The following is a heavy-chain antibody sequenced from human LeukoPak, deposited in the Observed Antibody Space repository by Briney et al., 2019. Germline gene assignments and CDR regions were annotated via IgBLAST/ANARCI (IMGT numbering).Heavy chain of an antibody. V-gene: IGHV4-30-4*01. CDR1: GGSISSGDYY. CDR2: IYYSGST. J-gene: IGHJ4*02. CDR3: ASTSLGIFGVVTLFDY. Sequence: PSETLSLTCTVSGGSISSGDYYWSCIHQPPGKGLECIGYIYYSGSTYYNPSLKSRVTISVDTSKNQFSLKLSSVTAADTAVYYCASTSLGIFGVVTLFDYWGQGTLVTVSS. D-gene: IGHD3-3*01.